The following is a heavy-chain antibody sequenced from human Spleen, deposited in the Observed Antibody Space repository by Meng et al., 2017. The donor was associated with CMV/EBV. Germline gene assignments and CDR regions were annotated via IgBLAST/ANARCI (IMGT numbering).Heavy chain of an antibody. CDR3: ARDLGGVVAPYGRDV. J-gene: IGHJ6*02. Sequence: GESLKISCAASGFTVSSNYMSWVRQAPGKGLEWVSVIYSGGSTYYADSVKGRFTISRDNSKNTLYLQMNSLRAEDTAVYYCARDLGGVVAPYGRDVWGQGTTVTVSS. V-gene: IGHV3-53*01. D-gene: IGHD2-2*01. CDR1: GFTVSSNY. CDR2: IYSGGST.